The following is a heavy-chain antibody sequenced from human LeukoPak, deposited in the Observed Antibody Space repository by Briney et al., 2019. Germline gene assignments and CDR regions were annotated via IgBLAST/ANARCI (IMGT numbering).Heavy chain of an antibody. V-gene: IGHV3-33*01. CDR1: GFTFSTSV. Sequence: GGSLRLSCAASGFTFSTSVIHWVRQAPGKGLEWVAVIWYDGSNEYYADSLKGRFTISRDNSKNTLYLQMNSRRPEDTAVYYWARRLGYNFDYSGQGTLVTASS. D-gene: IGHD5-24*01. CDR2: IWYDGSNE. CDR3: ARRLGYNFDY. J-gene: IGHJ4*02.